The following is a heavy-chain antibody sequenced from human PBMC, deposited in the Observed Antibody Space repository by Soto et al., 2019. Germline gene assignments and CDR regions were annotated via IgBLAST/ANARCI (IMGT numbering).Heavy chain of an antibody. V-gene: IGHV4-39*01. J-gene: IGHJ3*02. CDR3: ARTVTGAFDI. CDR2: IYYSGST. CDR1: GGSISSSSYY. D-gene: IGHD3-10*01. Sequence: SETLSLTCTVSGGSISSSSYYWGWIRQPPGKNLEWIGSIYYSGSTFYNPSLKSRVTISVDTSKNQFSLKLSSVTAADTAVYYCARTVTGAFDIWGQGTMVTVSS.